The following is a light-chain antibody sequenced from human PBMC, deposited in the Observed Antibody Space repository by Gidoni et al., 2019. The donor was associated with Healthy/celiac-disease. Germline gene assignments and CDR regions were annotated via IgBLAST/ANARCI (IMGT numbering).Light chain of an antibody. J-gene: IGKJ2*01. CDR1: QSISSW. CDR3: QQYNSYSPMYT. Sequence: DIQMTQSPSTLSASAGDRVTITCRASQSISSWLAWYQQKPGNAPKLLIYKASSLESGVPSRFSGSGSGTEFTLTISSLQPDDFATYYCQQYNSYSPMYTFXQXTKLEIK. CDR2: KAS. V-gene: IGKV1-5*03.